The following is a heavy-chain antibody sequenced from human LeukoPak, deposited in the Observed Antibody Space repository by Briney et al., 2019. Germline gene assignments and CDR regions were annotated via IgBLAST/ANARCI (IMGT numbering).Heavy chain of an antibody. CDR3: VRGSSGIMVRGIAWAWFDP. V-gene: IGHV3-7*05. CDR1: GFTFSSYW. J-gene: IGHJ5*02. Sequence: GGSLRLSCAASGFTFSSYWMTWVRQAPGKGLEWVANIKQDGGEKYVDSVKGRFTISRDNAKNSLYLHMNSLRAEDTAIYFCVRGSSGIMVRGIAWAWFDPWGQGTLVTVSS. CDR2: IKQDGGEK. D-gene: IGHD3-10*01.